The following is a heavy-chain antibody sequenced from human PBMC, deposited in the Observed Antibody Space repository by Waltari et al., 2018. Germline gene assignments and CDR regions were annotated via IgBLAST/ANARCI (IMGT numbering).Heavy chain of an antibody. J-gene: IGHJ3*02. CDR2: ISGSGGRT. CDR3: ANGGMITFGGVIVPDAFDI. CDR1: GFTFSSYA. V-gene: IGHV3-23*01. D-gene: IGHD3-16*02. Sequence: EVQLLESGGGLVQPGGSLRLSCAASGFTFSSYAMSWVRQAPGKCLDWVSAISGSGGRTYYADSVKGRFTIYRDNSKNTLYLQMNSLRAEDTAVYYCANGGMITFGGVIVPDAFDIWGQGTMVTVSS.